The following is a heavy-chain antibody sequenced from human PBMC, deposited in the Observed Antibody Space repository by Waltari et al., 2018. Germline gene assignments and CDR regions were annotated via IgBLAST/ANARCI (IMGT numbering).Heavy chain of an antibody. V-gene: IGHV4-39*02. CDR2: IYYSGST. CDR1: GGSISSSSYY. D-gene: IGHD3-22*01. J-gene: IGHJ4*02. Sequence: QLQLQESGPGLVKPSETLSLTCTVSGGSISSSSYYWGWIRQPPGKGLEWIGSIYYSGSTYYNPSLKSRVTISVDTSKNQFSLKLSSVTAADTAVYYCARDVWYDSSGPGFDYWGQGTLVTVSS. CDR3: ARDVWYDSSGPGFDY.